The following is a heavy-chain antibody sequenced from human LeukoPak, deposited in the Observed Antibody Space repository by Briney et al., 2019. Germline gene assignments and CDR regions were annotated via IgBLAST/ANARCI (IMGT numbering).Heavy chain of an antibody. CDR2: IYYSGST. CDR1: GGSISSYY. V-gene: IGHV4-59*01. D-gene: IGHD3-3*01. J-gene: IGHJ6*02. Sequence: SETLSPTCTVSGGSISSYYWSWIRQPPGKGLEWIGYIYYSGSTNYNPSLKSRVTISVDTSKNQFSLKLSSVTAADTAVYYCARGITIFGVGYYYGMDVWGQGTTVTVSS. CDR3: ARGITIFGVGYYYGMDV.